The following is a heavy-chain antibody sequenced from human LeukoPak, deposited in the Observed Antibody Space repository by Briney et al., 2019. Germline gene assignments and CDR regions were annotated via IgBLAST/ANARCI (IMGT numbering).Heavy chain of an antibody. J-gene: IGHJ4*02. CDR1: GGSISGSSYY. CDR2: IYYSGST. D-gene: IGHD4-17*01. V-gene: IGHV4-39*01. CDR3: ARSPTVTTIDY. Sequence: PSETLSLTCTVSGGSISGSSYYWGWIRQPPGKGLEWIGSIYYSGSTYYNPSLKSRVTISVDTSKNQFSLKLSSVTAADTAVYYCARSPTVTTIDYWGQGTLVTVSS.